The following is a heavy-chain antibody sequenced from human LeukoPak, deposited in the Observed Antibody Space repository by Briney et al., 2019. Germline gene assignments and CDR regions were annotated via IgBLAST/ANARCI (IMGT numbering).Heavy chain of an antibody. V-gene: IGHV3-23*01. D-gene: IGHD3-3*01. Sequence: GGSLRLSCAASGFTFSSYGMSWVRQAPGKGLEWVSAISGSGGSTYYADSVKGRFTISRDNSKNTLYLQMNSLRAEDTAVYYCAKDYDFWSQSPIDYWGQGTLVTVSS. CDR3: AKDYDFWSQSPIDY. J-gene: IGHJ4*02. CDR2: ISGSGGST. CDR1: GFTFSSYG.